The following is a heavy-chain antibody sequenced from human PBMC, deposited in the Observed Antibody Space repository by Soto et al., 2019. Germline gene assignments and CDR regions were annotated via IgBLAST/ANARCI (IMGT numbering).Heavy chain of an antibody. CDR2: ILSSGST. V-gene: IGHV4-4*07. Sequence: PSETLSLTCTVSGGSINTFYWSWVRQPAGKGLEWIGRILSSGSTSFNPPLESRVAMSVDTSKNHFSLNLSSVTAADMAVYYCAREGSYSAYNFAHGIQLWSFDFWGQGALVTVSS. J-gene: IGHJ4*02. CDR1: GGSINTFY. D-gene: IGHD5-12*01. CDR3: AREGSYSAYNFAHGIQLWSFDF.